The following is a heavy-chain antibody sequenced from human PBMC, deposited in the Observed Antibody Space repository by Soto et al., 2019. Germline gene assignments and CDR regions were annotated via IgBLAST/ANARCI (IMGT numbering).Heavy chain of an antibody. CDR2: IYYTGTT. Sequence: TSETLSLTCTVSGGSISSYYWSWIRQPPGKGLDYIGYIYYTGTTKYNPSLKSRVTISIDTSKNQFSLKLSSVTAADTAVYYCARNRGGYTYGYDYYSGMDVWGQGTTVTVSS. V-gene: IGHV4-59*01. D-gene: IGHD5-18*01. CDR1: GGSISSYY. CDR3: ARNRGGYTYGYDYYSGMDV. J-gene: IGHJ6*02.